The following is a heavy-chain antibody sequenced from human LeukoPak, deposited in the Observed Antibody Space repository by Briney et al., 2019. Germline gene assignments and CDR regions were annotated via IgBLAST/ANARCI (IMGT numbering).Heavy chain of an antibody. D-gene: IGHD3-3*01. V-gene: IGHV1-2*06. CDR2: INPNSGGT. CDR1: GYTHTGYY. CDR3: ASLYYDFPDAFDI. J-gene: IGHJ3*02. Sequence: GAALELSFNAFGYTHTGYYMHRMRHAHGQRLDSIGRINPNSGGTIYAQRFQGRVTMTRDPSISTAYMELSRLRSDDTAVYYCASLYYDFPDAFDIWGQGTMVTVSS.